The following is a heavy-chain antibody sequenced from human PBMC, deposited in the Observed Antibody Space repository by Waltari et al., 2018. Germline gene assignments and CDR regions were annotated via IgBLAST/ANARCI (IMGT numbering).Heavy chain of an antibody. CDR2: IYYSGST. CDR3: ARSSIQLWSNFDY. V-gene: IGHV4-59*01. D-gene: IGHD5-18*01. Sequence: QVQLQESGPGLVKPSETLSLTCTVSGGSISRYYWTWIRQPPGKGLEWIGYIYYSGSTNYNPSLKSRVTISVDTSKNQFSLKLSSVTAADTAVYYCARSSIQLWSNFDYWGQGTLVTVSS. J-gene: IGHJ4*02. CDR1: GGSISRYY.